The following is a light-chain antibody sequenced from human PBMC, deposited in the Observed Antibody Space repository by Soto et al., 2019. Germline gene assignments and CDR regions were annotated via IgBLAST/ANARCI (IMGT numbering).Light chain of an antibody. V-gene: IGKV3-20*01. J-gene: IGKJ4*01. CDR1: QSISSSY. Sequence: EIVLTQSPGTLSLSPGERASLSCRASQSISSSYLAWYQQKPGQAPRLLIHGVSTRATGIPDRFSGSGSGTDFTLTISRLEPEDFAVYYCQQYGSSPLTFGGGTKVDIK. CDR2: GVS. CDR3: QQYGSSPLT.